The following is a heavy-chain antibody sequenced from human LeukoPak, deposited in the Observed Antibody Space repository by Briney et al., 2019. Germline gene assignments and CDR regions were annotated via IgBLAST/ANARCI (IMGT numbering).Heavy chain of an antibody. CDR1: GFTFSSYA. J-gene: IGHJ4*02. D-gene: IGHD2-2*01. CDR2: ISGSGGST. Sequence: GGSLRLSCAASGFTFSSYAMSWVRQAPGKGLEWVSAISGSGGSTYYADSVKGRFTISRDNSKNSVYLQMNSLRAEDTAVYYCTKDQGEFQLRVDYWGQGTLVTVSS. CDR3: TKDQGEFQLRVDY. V-gene: IGHV3-23*01.